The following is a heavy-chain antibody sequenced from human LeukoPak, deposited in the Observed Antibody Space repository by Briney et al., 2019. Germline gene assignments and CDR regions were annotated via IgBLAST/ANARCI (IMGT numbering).Heavy chain of an antibody. Sequence: GGSLRLSCAASGFTFSSYGMHWVRQAPGKGLEWVAVIWYDGSNKYYADSVKGRFTISRDNSKNTLYLQMNSLRAEDTAVYYCAKDRTTTAYLFGVPDYWGQGTLVTVSS. CDR1: GFTFSSYG. V-gene: IGHV3-33*06. D-gene: IGHD4-17*01. J-gene: IGHJ4*02. CDR3: AKDRTTTAYLFGVPDY. CDR2: IWYDGSNK.